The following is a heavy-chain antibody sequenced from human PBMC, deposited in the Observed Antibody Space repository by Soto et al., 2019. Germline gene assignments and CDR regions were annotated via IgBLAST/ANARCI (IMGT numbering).Heavy chain of an antibody. Sequence: QVQLVQSGAEVKKPGASVKVSCKASGYTFTGYYMHWVRQAPGQGLEWMGWINPNSGGTNYAQKFQGWVTMTRDTSSSTAYMELSRLRSDDTAVYYCARGRIVVVTDAANWFDPWGQGTLVTVSS. V-gene: IGHV1-2*04. CDR2: INPNSGGT. J-gene: IGHJ5*02. D-gene: IGHD2-21*02. CDR1: GYTFTGYY. CDR3: ARGRIVVVTDAANWFDP.